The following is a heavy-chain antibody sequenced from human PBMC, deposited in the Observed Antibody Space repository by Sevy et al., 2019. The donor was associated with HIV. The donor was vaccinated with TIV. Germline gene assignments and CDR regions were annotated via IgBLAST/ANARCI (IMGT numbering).Heavy chain of an antibody. CDR3: TTGGYSGSWFVGSYYYYGMDV. J-gene: IGHJ6*02. CDR2: IKSKTDGGTT. Sequence: GGSLRLSCAASGFTFSNAWMSWVRQAPGKGLEWVGRIKSKTDGGTTDYAAPVKGRLTISRGDSKNTLYLQMNSLKTEDTAVYYCTTGGYSGSWFVGSYYYYGMDVWGQGTTVTVSS. D-gene: IGHD6-13*01. CDR1: GFTFSNAW. V-gene: IGHV3-15*01.